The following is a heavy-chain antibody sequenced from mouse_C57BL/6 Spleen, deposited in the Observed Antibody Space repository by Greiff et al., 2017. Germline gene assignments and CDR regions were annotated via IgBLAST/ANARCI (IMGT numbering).Heavy chain of an antibody. CDR3: ARGDGDGGAIDD. J-gene: IGHJ4*01. CDR1: GYSFTDYN. Sequence: VQLQQSGPELVKPGASVKISCKASGYSFTDYNMNWVKQSNGKSLEWIGVINPNSGTTSYNQKFKGKATLTVDQSSSPAYMQLNSLTSEDSAVDYCARGDGDGGAIDDWGQGTSVTVSS. D-gene: IGHD3-3*01. V-gene: IGHV1-39*01. CDR2: INPNSGTT.